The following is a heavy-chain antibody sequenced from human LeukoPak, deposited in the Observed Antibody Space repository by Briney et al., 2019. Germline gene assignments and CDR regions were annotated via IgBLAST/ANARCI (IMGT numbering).Heavy chain of an antibody. V-gene: IGHV4-4*07. D-gene: IGHD6-6*01. CDR2: IYASGST. CDR1: GGSISSYY. J-gene: IGHJ3*02. CDR3: ARLPIRYSSSSYAFDI. Sequence: XETLSLTCTVSGGSISSYYWSWIRQPAGKGLEWICRIYASGSTNYNPSLKSRVTMSADTSKNQYSMNLSSVTAADTAVYYCARLPIRYSSSSYAFDIWGQGTMVTVSS.